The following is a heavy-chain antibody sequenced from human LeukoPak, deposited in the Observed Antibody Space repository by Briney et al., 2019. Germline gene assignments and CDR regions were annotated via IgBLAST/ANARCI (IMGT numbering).Heavy chain of an antibody. J-gene: IGHJ4*02. CDR3: ARRKVDYYDSSGYY. D-gene: IGHD3-22*01. V-gene: IGHV4-34*01. Sequence: SETLSLTCAVYGGSFSGYYWSWIRQPPGKGLEWIGEINHSGSTNYNPSLKSRVTISVDTSKNQFSLKLSSVTAADTAVYYCARRKVDYYDSSGYYWGQGTLVTVSS. CDR1: GGSFSGYY. CDR2: INHSGST.